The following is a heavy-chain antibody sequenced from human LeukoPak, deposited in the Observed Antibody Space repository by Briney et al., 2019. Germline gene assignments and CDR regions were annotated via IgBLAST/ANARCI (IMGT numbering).Heavy chain of an antibody. D-gene: IGHD3-16*01. CDR3: ARWGHQQAAFDI. J-gene: IGHJ3*02. V-gene: IGHV6-1*01. Sequence: SQTLSLTCAISGDSVSSNSAAWNWIRQSPSRGLEWLGKTYYRSQWIYDHAVSVKSRITINPDTSKNQFSLHLNSVTPEDTAVYYCARWGHQQAAFDIWGQGTMVTVSS. CDR1: GDSVSSNSAA. CDR2: TYYRSQWIY.